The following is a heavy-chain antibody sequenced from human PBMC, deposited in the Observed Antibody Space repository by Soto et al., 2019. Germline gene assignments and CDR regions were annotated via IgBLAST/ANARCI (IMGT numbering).Heavy chain of an antibody. CDR3: ARRGYCSGGSCCSYYYYMVV. V-gene: IGHV1-3*01. J-gene: IGHJ6*03. CDR1: GYTFTSYA. Sequence: GASVKVSCKASGYTFTSYAMHWVRQAPGQRLEWMGWINAGNGNTKYSQKFQGRVTITRDTSASTAYMELSSLRSEDTAVYYCARRGYCSGGSCCSYYYYMVVWCKRTTVTVS. D-gene: IGHD2-15*01. CDR2: INAGNGNT.